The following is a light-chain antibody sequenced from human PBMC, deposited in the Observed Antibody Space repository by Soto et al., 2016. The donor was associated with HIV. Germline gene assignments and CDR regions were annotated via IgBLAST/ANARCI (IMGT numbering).Light chain of an antibody. Sequence: SYELTQSPSASVSPGQTARTTCSGDALPTQYAHWYQQKSGQAPVLIIHKDIVRPSGIPERFSGSNSGTTVTLTISGVQAEDEAVYYCQSTDSNGSSWVFGGGTKVTV. V-gene: IGLV3-25*03. CDR3: QSTDSNGSSWV. J-gene: IGLJ3*02. CDR1: ALPTQY. CDR2: KDI.